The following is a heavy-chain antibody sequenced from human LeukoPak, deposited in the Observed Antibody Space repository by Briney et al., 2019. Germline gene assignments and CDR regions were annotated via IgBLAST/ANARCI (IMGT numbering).Heavy chain of an antibody. D-gene: IGHD3-22*01. CDR3: ARLYYYDSSGYYWGTFDY. J-gene: IGHJ4*02. CDR2: IYTSGST. Sequence: SETLSLTCSVSGDSISNYYWNWIRQPAGKGLEWIGRIYTSGSTKYNPSLKSRVTMSVDTSKNQFSLKLSSVTAADTAIYYCARLYYYDSSGYYWGTFDYWGQATLDTDSS. CDR1: GDSISNYY. V-gene: IGHV4-4*07.